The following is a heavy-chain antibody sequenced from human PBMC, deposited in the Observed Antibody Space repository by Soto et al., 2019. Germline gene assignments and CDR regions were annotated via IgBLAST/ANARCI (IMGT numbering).Heavy chain of an antibody. CDR2: IYYSGST. CDR3: ARVGRVYDFWSGYYPAGWFDP. CDR1: GGSISSYY. J-gene: IGHJ5*02. Sequence: SETLSLTCTVSGGSISSYYWSWIRQPPGKGLEWIGYIYYSGSTNYNPSLKSRVTISVDTSKNQFSLKLSSVTAADTAVYYCARVGRVYDFWSGYYPAGWFDPWGQGTLVTVSS. D-gene: IGHD3-3*01. V-gene: IGHV4-59*01.